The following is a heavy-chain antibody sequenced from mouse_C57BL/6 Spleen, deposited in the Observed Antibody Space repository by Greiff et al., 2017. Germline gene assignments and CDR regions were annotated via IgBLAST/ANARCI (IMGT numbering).Heavy chain of an antibody. V-gene: IGHV1-82*01. D-gene: IGHD1-1*01. CDR1: GYAFSSSW. CDR3: ARNIRYWYFDV. CDR2: IYPGDGDT. J-gene: IGHJ1*03. Sequence: QVQLKESGPELVKPGASVKISCKASGYAFSSSWMNWVKQRPGKGLEWIGRIYPGDGDTNYNGKFKGKATLTADKSSSTAYMQLSSLTSEDSAVYFCARNIRYWYFDVWGTGTTVTVSS.